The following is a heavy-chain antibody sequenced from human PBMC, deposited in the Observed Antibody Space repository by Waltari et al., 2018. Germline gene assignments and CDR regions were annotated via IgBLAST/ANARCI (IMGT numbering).Heavy chain of an antibody. V-gene: IGHV4-34*01. CDR1: GGSFSGYY. J-gene: IGHJ5*02. CDR3: ATVSGGWYGSWFDP. Sequence: QVQLQQWGAGLLKPSETLSLTCAVYGGSFSGYYWSWIRQPPGKGLEWIGEINHSGSTNYNPSLKSRVTISVDTAKNQFSLKLSSVTAADTAVYYCATVSGGWYGSWFDPWGQGTLVTVSS. CDR2: INHSGST. D-gene: IGHD6-19*01.